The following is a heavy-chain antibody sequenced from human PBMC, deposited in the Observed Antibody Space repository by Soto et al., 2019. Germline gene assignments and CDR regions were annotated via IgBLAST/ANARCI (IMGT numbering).Heavy chain of an antibody. J-gene: IGHJ4*02. CDR2: IDPTDSFT. CDR3: ARHSDQATGTLDF. D-gene: IGHD6-13*01. V-gene: IGHV5-10-1*01. Sequence: GESLKISCKSSGYRFTSQWISWVRQMPGKGLEWMGNIDPTDSFTNYNPSLQGHVTVSVDKAISTAYLQWNSLKATDTAMYYCARHSDQATGTLDFWGQGTPVTVSS. CDR1: GYRFTSQW.